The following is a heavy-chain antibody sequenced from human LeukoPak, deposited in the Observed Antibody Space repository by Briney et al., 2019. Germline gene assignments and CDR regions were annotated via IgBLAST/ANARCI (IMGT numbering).Heavy chain of an antibody. CDR1: GYNFIDYY. Sequence: ASVKVSCKTSGYNFIDYYVYWVRQAPGQRLEWMGWINPNGGGTNYAQKFQGRVTMTEDTSTDTAYMELSSLRSEDTAVYYCATFPIAVAGNFDYWGQGTLVTVSS. CDR3: ATFPIAVAGNFDY. J-gene: IGHJ4*02. D-gene: IGHD6-19*01. CDR2: INPNGGGT. V-gene: IGHV1-2*02.